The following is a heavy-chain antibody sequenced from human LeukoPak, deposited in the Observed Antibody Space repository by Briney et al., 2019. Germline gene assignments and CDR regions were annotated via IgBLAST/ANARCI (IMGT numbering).Heavy chain of an antibody. CDR1: GYTRTELA. CDR2: FDPEDGET. V-gene: IGHV1-24*01. Sequence: GASVKVSCKVSGYTRTELAIHWVRQAPGKGLEWMGGFDPEDGETIYAQKFQGRVTMTEDTSTDTAYMELSSLRSEDTAVYYCATDARKMRRGYSYGGPLGYWGQGTLVTVSS. CDR3: ATDARKMRRGYSYGGPLGY. D-gene: IGHD5-18*01. J-gene: IGHJ4*02.